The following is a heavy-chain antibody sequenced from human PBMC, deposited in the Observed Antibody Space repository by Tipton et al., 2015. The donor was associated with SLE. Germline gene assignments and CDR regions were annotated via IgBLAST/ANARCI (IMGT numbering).Heavy chain of an antibody. CDR3: VTQLISIFGVDIHY. D-gene: IGHD3-3*01. CDR2: IDHSRST. J-gene: IGHJ4*02. CDR1: GGSFSVHY. Sequence: TLSLTCAVYGGSFSVHYWSWSWIRQPPGKGLEWIGEIDHSRSTNYNPSLKSRVTISVDTSKNQFSLRLSSVTAADTAVYYCVTQLISIFGVDIHYWGQGMRVTVSS. V-gene: IGHV4-34*01.